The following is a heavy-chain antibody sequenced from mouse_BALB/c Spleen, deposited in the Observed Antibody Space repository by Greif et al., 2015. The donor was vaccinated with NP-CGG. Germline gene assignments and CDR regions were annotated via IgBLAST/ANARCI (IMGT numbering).Heavy chain of an antibody. J-gene: IGHJ2*01. CDR3: ARVDYGSILFDY. CDR1: GFNIKDTY. Sequence: EVKVVESGAELVKPGASVKLSCTASGFNIKDTYMHWVKQRPEQGLEWIGRIDPANGNTKYGPKFQGKATITADTSSNTAYLQLSSLTSEDTAVYYCARVDYGSILFDYWGQGTTLTVSS. V-gene: IGHV14-3*02. D-gene: IGHD1-1*01. CDR2: IDPANGNT.